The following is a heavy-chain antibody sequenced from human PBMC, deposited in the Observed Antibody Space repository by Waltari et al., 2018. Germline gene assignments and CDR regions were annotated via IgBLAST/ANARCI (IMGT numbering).Heavy chain of an antibody. Sequence: EVQLVESGGGWVHPGGSLRLSCAASGFTFSDYTMNWVRQAPGKGLEWVSASHNVGDTTSYADSVKGRFTISRDNSKNTLYLQMTSLRADDTAMYFCAKDSAKGGDDYWGQGTLVTVSS. CDR2: SHNVGDTT. CDR3: AKDSAKGGDDY. D-gene: IGHD4-17*01. V-gene: IGHV3-23*04. CDR1: GFTFSDYT. J-gene: IGHJ4*02.